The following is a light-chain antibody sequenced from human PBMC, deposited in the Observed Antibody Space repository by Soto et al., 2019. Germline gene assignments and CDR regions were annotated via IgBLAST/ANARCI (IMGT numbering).Light chain of an antibody. V-gene: IGLV3-1*01. Sequence: SYELTQPPSVSVSPGQTANITCSGDKLGDKYVCWYQHKPGQSPVLLIYQDTKRPSGISERFTGSNSGNTATLTISGTQAMDESDYYCLAWEKTTVVFGGGTKVTVL. J-gene: IGLJ2*01. CDR1: KLGDKY. CDR2: QDT. CDR3: LAWEKTTVV.